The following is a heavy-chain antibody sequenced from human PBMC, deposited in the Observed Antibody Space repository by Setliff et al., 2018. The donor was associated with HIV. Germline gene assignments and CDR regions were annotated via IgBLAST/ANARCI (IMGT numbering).Heavy chain of an antibody. CDR2: INPSSGST. CDR3: ARDRAGDAFDI. J-gene: IGHJ3*02. Sequence: GASVKVSCKASGYTFTSYYMHWVRQAPGQGLEWMGIINPSSGSTTYAQKFQGRVTMTRDTSTSTVYMELRSLRSDDTAVYYCARDRAGDAFDIWGQGTMVTVS. CDR1: GYTFTSYY. D-gene: IGHD3-10*01. V-gene: IGHV1-46*01.